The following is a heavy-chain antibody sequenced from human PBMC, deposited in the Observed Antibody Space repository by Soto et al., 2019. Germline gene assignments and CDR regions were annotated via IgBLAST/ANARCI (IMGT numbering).Heavy chain of an antibody. Sequence: QVQLVQSGAEVKKPGASVKVSCKASGYTFTNYAMHWVRQAPGQRLEWMGWINAGNGNTKYSQKFQDRVTITRDTAASTAYMELSSLTSEDTAVYYCARDSHGCDYWGQGTLVTVSS. J-gene: IGHJ4*02. CDR3: ARDSHGCDY. V-gene: IGHV1-3*01. CDR1: GYTFTNYA. CDR2: INAGNGNT. D-gene: IGHD6-19*01.